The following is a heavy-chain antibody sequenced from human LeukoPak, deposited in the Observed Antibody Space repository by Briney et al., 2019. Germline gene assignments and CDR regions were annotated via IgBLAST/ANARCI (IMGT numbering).Heavy chain of an antibody. CDR2: ISGSSGST. Sequence: PGGSLRLSCAASGFTFSSYAMSWVSQDPGKGLEWVSAISGSSGSTYYADSVKGRFTISRDNSKNTLYLQMNSLRAEDTAVYYCEKDQLLIAAAGYFDYWGQGTLVTVSS. CDR3: EKDQLLIAAAGYFDY. CDR1: GFTFSSYA. V-gene: IGHV3-23*01. J-gene: IGHJ4*02. D-gene: IGHD6-13*01.